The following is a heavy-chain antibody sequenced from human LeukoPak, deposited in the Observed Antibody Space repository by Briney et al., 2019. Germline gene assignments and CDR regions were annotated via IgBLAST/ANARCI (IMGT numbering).Heavy chain of an antibody. V-gene: IGHV1-69*05. D-gene: IGHD3-3*01. J-gene: IGHJ5*02. CDR1: GGTFSSYA. CDR2: IIPIFGTA. CDR3: ASRSRKRDYDFWSGYSWTFDP. Sequence: SVKVSCKASGGTFSSYAISWVRQAPGHGLEWMGGIIPIFGTANYAQKFQGRVTITTDESTSTAYMELSSLRSEDTAVYYCASRSRKRDYDFWSGYSWTFDPWGQGTLVTVSS.